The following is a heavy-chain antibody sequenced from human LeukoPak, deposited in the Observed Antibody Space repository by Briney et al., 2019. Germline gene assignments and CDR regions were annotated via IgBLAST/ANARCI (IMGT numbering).Heavy chain of an antibody. CDR1: GGSISNYY. CDR3: ARWATYSGSWSWFDP. Sequence: SETLSLTCTVSGGSISNYYWSWIRQPPGKGLEWIGYIYYSGSTNYNPSLESRVTISVDTSKNQFSLKLSSVTAADTAVYYCARWATYSGSWSWFDPWGQGTLVTVSS. CDR2: IYYSGST. D-gene: IGHD1-26*01. V-gene: IGHV4-59*01. J-gene: IGHJ5*02.